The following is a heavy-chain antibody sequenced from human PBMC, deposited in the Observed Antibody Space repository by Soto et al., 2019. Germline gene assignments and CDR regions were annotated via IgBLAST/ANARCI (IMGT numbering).Heavy chain of an antibody. V-gene: IGHV3-7*01. CDR2: IKQDGSEK. Sequence: EVQLVESGGGLVQPGGSLRLSCAASGFTFSSYLMSWVRQAPGKGLEWVANIKQDGSEKYYADSVKGRFTISRDNAKKSLLLQVNSPRDEDTAVYYCAVGGGYYYYYMDVWGQGTPVTVSS. CDR3: AVGGGYYYYYMDV. D-gene: IGHD3-10*01. J-gene: IGHJ6*03. CDR1: GFTFSSYL.